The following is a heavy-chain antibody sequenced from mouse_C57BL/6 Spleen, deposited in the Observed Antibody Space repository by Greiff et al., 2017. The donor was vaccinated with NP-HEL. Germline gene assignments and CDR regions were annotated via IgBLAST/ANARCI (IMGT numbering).Heavy chain of an antibody. J-gene: IGHJ4*01. CDR3: AVVEDYYAMDY. CDR2: IWRGGST. D-gene: IGHD1-1*01. V-gene: IGHV2-5*01. Sequence: VVESGPGLVQPSQSLSITCTVSGFSLTSYGVHWVRQSPGKGLEWLGVIWRGGSTDYNAAFMSRLSITKDNSKSQVFFKMNSLQADDTAIYYCAVVEDYYAMDYWGQGTSVTVSS. CDR1: GFSLTSYG.